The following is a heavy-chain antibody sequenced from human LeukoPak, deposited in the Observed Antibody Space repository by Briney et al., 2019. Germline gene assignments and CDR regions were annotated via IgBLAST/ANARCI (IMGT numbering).Heavy chain of an antibody. CDR2: IYYSRST. J-gene: IGHJ4*02. CDR3: ARQAVLEQQLLYYFDY. V-gene: IGHV4-39*01. CDR1: GGSISSSSYY. D-gene: IGHD6-13*01. Sequence: SETLSLTCTVSGGSISSSSYYWGWIRQPPGKGLEWIGRIYYSRSTYYNPSLKSRVTISVDTTKNQFSLKLSSVTAADTAVYYCARQAVLEQQLLYYFDYWGQGTLVTVSS.